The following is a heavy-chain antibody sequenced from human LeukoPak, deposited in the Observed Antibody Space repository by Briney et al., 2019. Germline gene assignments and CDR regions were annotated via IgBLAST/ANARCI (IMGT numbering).Heavy chain of an antibody. CDR1: GGSISSYY. V-gene: IGHV4-59*08. J-gene: IGHJ4*02. CDR3: ARHKSKQGGAYDY. Sequence: PSETLSLTCTVSGGSISSYYWSWIRQPPGKGLERIGYIYYSGSTNYNPSLKSRVTVSVDTSKNQFSLKLSSVTAADTAVYYCARHKSKQGGAYDYWGQGTLVTVSS. CDR2: IYYSGST. D-gene: IGHD3-16*01.